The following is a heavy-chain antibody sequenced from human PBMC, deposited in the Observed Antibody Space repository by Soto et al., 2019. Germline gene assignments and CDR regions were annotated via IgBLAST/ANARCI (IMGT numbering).Heavy chain of an antibody. CDR3: ARELYGELVLDH. Sequence: QVQLVESGGDVVQPGRSLRLSCAASGFTFTSYALHWVRQAPGKGLEWVTLISYDGRNRYYSDSVKGRFTISRDNSKNTLFLEMNSLRAEDSAVYYCARELYGELVLDHWGPGTVVTVSS. CDR1: GFTFTSYA. D-gene: IGHD3-10*01. CDR2: ISYDGRNR. V-gene: IGHV3-30-3*01. J-gene: IGHJ4*02.